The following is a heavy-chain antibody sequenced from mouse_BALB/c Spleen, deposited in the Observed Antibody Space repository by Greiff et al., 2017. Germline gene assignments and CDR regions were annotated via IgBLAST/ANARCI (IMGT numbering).Heavy chain of an antibody. D-gene: IGHD1-1*01. Sequence: EVQGVESGGGLVKPGGSLKLSCAASGFAFSSYDMSWVRQTPEKRLEWVAYISSGGGSTYYPDTVKGRFTISRDNAKNTLYLQMSSLKSEDTAMYYCTRDRDYGSSYRYFDVWGAGTTVTVSS. V-gene: IGHV5-12-1*01. CDR2: ISSGGGST. CDR1: GFAFSSYD. J-gene: IGHJ1*01. CDR3: TRDRDYGSSYRYFDV.